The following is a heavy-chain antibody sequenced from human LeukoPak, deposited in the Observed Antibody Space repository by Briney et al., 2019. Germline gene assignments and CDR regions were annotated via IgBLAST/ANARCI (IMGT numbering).Heavy chain of an antibody. CDR2: ISGSGGST. CDR1: GFPFCSYG. D-gene: IGHD3-10*01. V-gene: IGHV3-23*01. CDR3: AKGLWFGELSYYMDV. Sequence: GGSLRLSCAASGFPFCSYGMSWVRQAPGKGLEWVSAISGSGGSTYYADSVKGRFTISRDNSKNTLYLQMNSLRAEDTAVYYCAKGLWFGELSYYMDVWGKGTTVTISS. J-gene: IGHJ6*03.